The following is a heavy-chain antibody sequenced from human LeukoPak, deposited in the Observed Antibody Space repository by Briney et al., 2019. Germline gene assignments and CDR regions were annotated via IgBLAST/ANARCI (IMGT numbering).Heavy chain of an antibody. CDR2: IRYDGSNK. V-gene: IGHV3-30*02. J-gene: IGHJ4*02. CDR1: GFTFSSYD. CDR3: AKDGDYYDSSGYSFFDY. D-gene: IGHD3-22*01. Sequence: GGSLRLSCAASGFTFSSYDMHWVRQAPGKGLEWVAFIRYDGSNKYYADSVKGRFTISRDNSKNTLYLQMNSLRAEDTAVYYCAKDGDYYDSSGYSFFDYWGQGTLVTVSS.